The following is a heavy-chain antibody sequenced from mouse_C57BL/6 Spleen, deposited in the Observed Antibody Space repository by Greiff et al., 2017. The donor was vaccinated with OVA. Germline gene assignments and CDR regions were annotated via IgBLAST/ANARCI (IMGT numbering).Heavy chain of an antibody. CDR1: GYTFTDYN. V-gene: IGHV1-18*01. D-gene: IGHD3-1*01. Sequence: VQLQQSGPELVKPGASVKIPCKASGYTFTDYNMDWVKQSHGKSLEWIGDINPNNGGTIYNQKFKGKATLTVDKSSSTAYMELRSLTSEDTAVYYCSRGHSSGYGFFAYWGQGTLVTVSA. CDR2: INPNNGGT. CDR3: SRGHSSGYGFFAY. J-gene: IGHJ3*01.